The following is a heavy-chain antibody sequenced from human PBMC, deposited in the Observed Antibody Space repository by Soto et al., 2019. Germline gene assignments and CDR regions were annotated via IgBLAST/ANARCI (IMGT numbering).Heavy chain of an antibody. CDR2: IYDSGST. CDR1: GRSISRDGNY. Sequence: SETLSLTCTVSGRSISRDGNYWSWIRQHPGKGLEWIGCIYDSGSTNYNPSLKSRVTISVDTSKNQFCLKLNSVTAADTAVYYCARARMVRGIIYYYGMDVWGQGTTVTVSS. D-gene: IGHD3-10*01. J-gene: IGHJ6*02. V-gene: IGHV4-31*02. CDR3: ARARMVRGIIYYYGMDV.